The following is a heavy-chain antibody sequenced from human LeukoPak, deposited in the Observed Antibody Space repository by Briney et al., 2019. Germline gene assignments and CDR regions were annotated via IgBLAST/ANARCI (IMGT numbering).Heavy chain of an antibody. CDR1: GGSFSGYY. CDR2: IYYSGST. Sequence: SETLSLTCAVYGGSFSGYYWSWLRQPPGKGLEWIGYIYYSGSTNYNPSLKSRVTISVDTSKNQFSLKLSSVTAADTAVYYCARGGYYDSSGYSDFDYWGQGTLVTVSS. D-gene: IGHD3-22*01. CDR3: ARGGYYDSSGYSDFDY. J-gene: IGHJ4*02. V-gene: IGHV4-59*01.